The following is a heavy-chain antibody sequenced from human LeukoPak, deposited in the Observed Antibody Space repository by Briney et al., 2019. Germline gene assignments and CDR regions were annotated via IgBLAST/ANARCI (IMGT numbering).Heavy chain of an antibody. Sequence: SETLSLTCAVSGYSISSGYYWGWIRQPPGKGLEWIGSIYHSGSTYYNPSLKSRVTISVDTSKNQFSLKLSSVTAADTAVYYCARVSYSPTYYFDYWGQGTLVTVSS. D-gene: IGHD4-11*01. V-gene: IGHV4-38-2*01. CDR3: ARVSYSPTYYFDY. J-gene: IGHJ4*02. CDR2: IYHSGST. CDR1: GYSISSGYY.